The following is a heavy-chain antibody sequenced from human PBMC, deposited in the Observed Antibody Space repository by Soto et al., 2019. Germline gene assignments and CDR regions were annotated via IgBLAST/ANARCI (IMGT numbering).Heavy chain of an antibody. Sequence: QVQLQESGPGPVKPSQTLSLTCSVSGGSISSGGYYWSWIRQHPGKGREWIGYIYYSGSIQYNPSLKSRVTISVDTSKNQFSLKLSSVTAADTAVYYCARAHSSGRIFDSWGQGTLVTVSS. CDR3: ARAHSSGRIFDS. D-gene: IGHD6-19*01. J-gene: IGHJ4*02. CDR1: GGSISSGGYY. CDR2: IYYSGSI. V-gene: IGHV4-31*03.